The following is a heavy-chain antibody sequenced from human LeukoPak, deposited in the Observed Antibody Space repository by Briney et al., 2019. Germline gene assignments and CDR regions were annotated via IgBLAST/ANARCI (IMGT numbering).Heavy chain of an antibody. D-gene: IGHD6-13*01. J-gene: IGHJ6*02. CDR3: ATSQQLVRFVRHYYYYGMDV. CDR2: IYTSGST. V-gene: IGHV4-61*02. Sequence: SETLSLTCTVAGGSISSGSSYWSWIRQPAGKGLEWIGRIYTSGSTNYNSSLKSRVTRSVETSKNKFSLKLSSVTSADTAVYHCATSQQLVRFVRHYYYYGMDVWGQGTTVTVSS. CDR1: GGSISSGSSY.